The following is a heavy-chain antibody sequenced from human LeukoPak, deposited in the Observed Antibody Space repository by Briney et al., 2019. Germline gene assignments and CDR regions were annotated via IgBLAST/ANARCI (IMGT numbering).Heavy chain of an antibody. V-gene: IGHV3-7*03. D-gene: IGHD3/OR15-3a*01. CDR1: GFTFSSYW. Sequence: GGSLRLSCAISGFTFSSYWMSWVRQAPGKGLEWVADIKQDGSEKYYVDSVKGRFTISRDNAKNSVYLQMNNLTTEDTALYFCARSFLVWITMIAAPFDYWGPGILVTVSS. CDR3: ARSFLVWITMIAAPFDY. CDR2: IKQDGSEK. J-gene: IGHJ4*02.